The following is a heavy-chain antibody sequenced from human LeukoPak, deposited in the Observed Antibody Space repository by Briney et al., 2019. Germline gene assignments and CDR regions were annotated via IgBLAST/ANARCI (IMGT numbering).Heavy chain of an antibody. Sequence: PGGSLRLSCAASGFTFSSYAMHWVRQAPGKGLEWVAVISYDGSNKYYADSVKGRFTISRDNSKNTLYLQMNSLRAEDTAVYYCAKDPEAARPLNFDYWGQGTLVTVSS. V-gene: IGHV3-30-3*01. D-gene: IGHD6-6*01. CDR2: ISYDGSNK. CDR3: AKDPEAARPLNFDY. CDR1: GFTFSSYA. J-gene: IGHJ4*02.